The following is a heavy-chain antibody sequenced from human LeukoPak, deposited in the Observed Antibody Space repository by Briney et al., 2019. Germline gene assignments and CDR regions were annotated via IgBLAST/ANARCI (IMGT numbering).Heavy chain of an antibody. D-gene: IGHD6-13*01. Sequence: GESLKISCQTSGYSFTNYWIGWVRQMPGKGLEWVAIIYPGDSDDRYSPSLQGQVTISADKSISTAYLQWSSLKASDTAMYYCARRIAAAVPDYWGQGTLVTVSS. CDR1: GYSFTNYW. J-gene: IGHJ4*02. V-gene: IGHV5-51*01. CDR3: ARRIAAAVPDY. CDR2: IYPGDSDD.